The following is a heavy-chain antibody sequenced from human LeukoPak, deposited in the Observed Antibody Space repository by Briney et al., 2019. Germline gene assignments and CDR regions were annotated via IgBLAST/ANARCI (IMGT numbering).Heavy chain of an antibody. CDR2: ISSSGSTI. CDR3: ASAGSGSYWEVDY. V-gene: IGHV3-11*04. J-gene: IGHJ4*02. Sequence: GGSLRLSCAASGFTFSDYYMSWIRQAPGKGLEWVSYISSSGSTIYYADSVKGRFTISRDNSKNTLYLQMNSLRAEDTAVYYCASAGSGSYWEVDYWGQGTLVTVSS. CDR1: GFTFSDYY. D-gene: IGHD3-10*01.